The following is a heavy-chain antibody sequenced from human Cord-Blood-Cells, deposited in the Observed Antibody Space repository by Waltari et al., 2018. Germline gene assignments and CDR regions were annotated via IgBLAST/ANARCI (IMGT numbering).Heavy chain of an antibody. Sequence: QVQLVQPGAEVKKPGASVKVSCKASGYTFTGYYMHWVRPAPGQGLEWMGWINPNSGGTNYAQKFQGRVTMPRDTSISTAYMELSRLRSDDTAVYYCARAGLYCGGDCYPEAFDIWGQGTMVTVSS. CDR3: ARAGLYCGGDCYPEAFDI. V-gene: IGHV1-2*02. CDR2: INPNSGGT. J-gene: IGHJ3*02. D-gene: IGHD2-21*01. CDR1: GYTFTGYY.